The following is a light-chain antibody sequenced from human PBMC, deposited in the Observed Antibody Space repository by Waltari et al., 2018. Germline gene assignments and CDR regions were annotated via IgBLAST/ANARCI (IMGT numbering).Light chain of an antibody. CDR2: KAS. CDR3: QRYSTYPPT. Sequence: DIQMTQSPSTLSASVGDRITITCRASQSINTWLVWYQQKPGKAPKLLISKASSLESEVPSRFSGSGFGTEFTLTISSLQPDDSATFYCQRYSTYPPTFGGGTKVEIK. V-gene: IGKV1-5*03. J-gene: IGKJ4*01. CDR1: QSINTW.